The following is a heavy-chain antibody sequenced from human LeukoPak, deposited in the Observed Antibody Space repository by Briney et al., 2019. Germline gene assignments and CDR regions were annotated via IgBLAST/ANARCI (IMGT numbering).Heavy chain of an antibody. CDR2: ISSSSSYI. V-gene: IGHV3-21*01. J-gene: IGHJ4*02. CDR1: GFTFSSYS. D-gene: IGHD6-19*01. Sequence: GGSLRLSCAASGFTFSSYSMNWVRQAPGKGLEWVSSISSSSSYIYYADSVKGRFTISRDNAKNSLYLQMNSLRAEDTAIYYCAGEGSGWLPNFWGQGTLVTVSS. CDR3: AGEGSGWLPNF.